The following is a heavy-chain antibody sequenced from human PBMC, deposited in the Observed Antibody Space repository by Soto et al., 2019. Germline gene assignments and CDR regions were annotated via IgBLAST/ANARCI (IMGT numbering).Heavy chain of an antibody. D-gene: IGHD4-17*01. V-gene: IGHV3-21*01. CDR1: GFIFSSYS. CDR3: AREDYGGLSPLLDY. CDR2: ISGYI. Sequence: GGSLRLSCAASGFIFSSYSMNWVRQAPGKGLEWVSSISGYIYYADSVKGRFTISRDNAKNSLFLQMNSLRAEDTAVYYCAREDYGGLSPLLDYWGQGTQVTVSS. J-gene: IGHJ4*02.